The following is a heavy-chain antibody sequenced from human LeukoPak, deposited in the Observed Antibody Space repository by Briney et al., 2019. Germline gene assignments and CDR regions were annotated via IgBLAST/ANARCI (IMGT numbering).Heavy chain of an antibody. CDR1: GYTFTGYY. V-gene: IGHV1-2*02. CDR3: ARGRGYSVYYYYYYMDV. D-gene: IGHD5/OR15-5a*01. J-gene: IGHJ6*03. CDR2: INPNSGGT. Sequence: GASVKVSCKASGYTFTGYYMHWVRQAPGQGLEWMGWINPNSGGTNYAQKFQGRVTMTRDTSISTAYMELSRLRSDDTAVYYCARGRGYSVYYYYYYMDVWGKGTTVTVSS.